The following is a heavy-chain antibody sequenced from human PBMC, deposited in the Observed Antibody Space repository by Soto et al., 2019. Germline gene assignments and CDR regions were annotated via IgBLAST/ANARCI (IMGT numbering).Heavy chain of an antibody. CDR2: ISGSGGSS. D-gene: IGHD6-13*01. V-gene: IGHV3-23*01. CDR1: GFAFSTYA. Sequence: GGSLRLSCAASGFAFSTYAMTWVRQAPGKGLEWVSVISGSGGSSYYAASVKGRFTISRDNSKNTLYLQMNGLRAEDTALYYCAKVTKRAAAGRYEHHKYGIDVWGQGTTVTVSS. CDR3: AKVTKRAAAGRYEHHKYGIDV. J-gene: IGHJ6*02.